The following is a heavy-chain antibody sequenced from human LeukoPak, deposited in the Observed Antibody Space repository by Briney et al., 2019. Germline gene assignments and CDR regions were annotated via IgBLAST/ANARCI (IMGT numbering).Heavy chain of an antibody. CDR1: GSTFSSYA. V-gene: IGHV3-23*01. D-gene: IGHD3-22*01. CDR3: AKNAEGSITMIVVSVHFDY. CDR2: ISGSGGST. J-gene: IGHJ4*02. Sequence: GGSLRLSCAASGSTFSSYAMSWVRQAPGRGLEWVSAISGSGGSTYYADSVKGRFTISRDISKNTLYLQMNSVREEETAVYNCAKNAEGSITMIVVSVHFDYWGQGTLVTVSS.